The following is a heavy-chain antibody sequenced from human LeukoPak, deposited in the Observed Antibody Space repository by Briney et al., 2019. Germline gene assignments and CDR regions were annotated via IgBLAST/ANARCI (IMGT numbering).Heavy chain of an antibody. CDR2: ISPSGDRT. CDR1: GFTFTNHP. V-gene: IGHV3-64*02. J-gene: IGHJ4*02. D-gene: IGHD6-19*01. CDR3: ARERNLEIAVAGTIFNY. Sequence: QTGGSLRLSCAASGFTFTNHPMHWVRQASGKRLEYVSAISPSGDRTWYADSVKGRFTISRDNSKNTMYLQMKSLRAEDTAVYYCARERNLEIAVAGTIFNYWGQGTLATVSS.